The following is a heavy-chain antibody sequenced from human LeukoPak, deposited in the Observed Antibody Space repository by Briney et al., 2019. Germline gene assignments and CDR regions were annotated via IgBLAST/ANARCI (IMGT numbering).Heavy chain of an antibody. V-gene: IGHV1-69*04. J-gene: IGHJ5*02. D-gene: IGHD2-15*01. CDR2: IIPVLGKA. Sequence: SVKVSCKASGGTFSSYAISWVRQAPGQGLEWMGRIIPVLGKANYAQKFQGRVTITADKSTSTAYMEVSGLRSEDTAVYYCASTYCSGGSCYSLYWFDPWGQGTLVTGSS. CDR3: ASTYCSGGSCYSLYWFDP. CDR1: GGTFSSYA.